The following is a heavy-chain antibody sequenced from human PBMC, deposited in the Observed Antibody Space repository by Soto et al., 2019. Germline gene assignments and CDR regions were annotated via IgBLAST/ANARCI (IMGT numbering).Heavy chain of an antibody. CDR2: IYYSGST. D-gene: IGHD5-12*01. CDR1: GGSISSSSYY. J-gene: IGHJ6*03. CDR3: ASSFGGYDPFYYYYMHG. V-gene: IGHV4-39*01. Sequence: QLQLQESGPGLVKPSETLSLTCTVSGGSISSSSYYWGWIRQPPGKGLEWIGSIYYSGSTYYNPSLKSRVTISVDTSKKQFSLKLSSVTAADSAVYYRASSFGGYDPFYYYYMHGWGKGTKVTV.